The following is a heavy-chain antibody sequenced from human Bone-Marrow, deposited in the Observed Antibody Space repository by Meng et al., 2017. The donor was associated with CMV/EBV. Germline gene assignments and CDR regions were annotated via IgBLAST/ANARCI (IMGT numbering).Heavy chain of an antibody. D-gene: IGHD3-22*01. CDR3: ARDPDSSGYYDY. Sequence: GESLKISCAASGFTVSSNYMSWVRQAPGKGLEWVSVIYSGGSTYYADSVKGRFTISRDNSKNTLYLQMTSLRAEDTAVYYCARDPDSSGYYDYWGQGTLVTVSS. CDR1: GFTVSSNY. CDR2: IYSGGST. V-gene: IGHV3-66*02. J-gene: IGHJ4*02.